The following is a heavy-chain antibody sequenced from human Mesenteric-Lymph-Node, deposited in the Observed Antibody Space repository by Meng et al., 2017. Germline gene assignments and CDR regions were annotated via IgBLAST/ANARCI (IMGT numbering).Heavy chain of an antibody. V-gene: IGHV3-23*01. J-gene: IGHJ3*02. CDR1: GFTFSSYA. CDR2: ISGSGRNT. D-gene: IGHD5-12*01. CDR3: ARGGQYSGYDFGGGDAFDI. Sequence: GESLKISCAASGFTFSSYAMSWVRQAPGKGLEWVSAISGSGRNTNYADSVKGRFTISRDNSKNTLTLQMNSLRAEDTAVYYCARGGQYSGYDFGGGDAFDIWGQGTMVTVSS.